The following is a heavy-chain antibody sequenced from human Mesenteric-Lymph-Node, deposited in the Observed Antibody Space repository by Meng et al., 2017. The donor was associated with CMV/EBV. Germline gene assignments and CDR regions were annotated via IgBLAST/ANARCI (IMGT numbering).Heavy chain of an antibody. CDR2: IRYDGSNK. CDR3: AKDQRFGEFTDY. V-gene: IGHV3-30*02. D-gene: IGHD3-10*01. Sequence: GESLKISCAASGFTFSSYWMTWVRQAPGKGLEWVAFIRYDGSNKYYADSVKGRFTISRDNSKNTPYLQMNSLRAEDTAVYYCAKDQRFGEFTDYWGQGTLVTVSS. CDR1: GFTFSSYW. J-gene: IGHJ4*02.